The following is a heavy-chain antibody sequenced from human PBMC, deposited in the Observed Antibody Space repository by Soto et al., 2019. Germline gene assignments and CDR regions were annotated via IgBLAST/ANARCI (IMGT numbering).Heavy chain of an antibody. CDR2: INVDNGET. V-gene: IGHV1-18*04. J-gene: IGHJ5*02. CDR3: ARWISGGYSDCCDP. Sequence: QVQLVQSGAEVKKPGASVKVSCKASGYNFMRYGFTWVRQAPGQGLEWMGWINVDNGETKYPQKIQGRVTMTTDTSTSTVYMELRSLTSDDKAVYYCARWISGGYSDCCDPWGHGTLVTVSS. CDR1: GYNFMRYG. D-gene: IGHD1-26*01.